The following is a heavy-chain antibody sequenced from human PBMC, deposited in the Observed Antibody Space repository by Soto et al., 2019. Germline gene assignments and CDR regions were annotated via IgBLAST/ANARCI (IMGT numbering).Heavy chain of an antibody. CDR3: ARGQDYFDY. CDR2: IYYSGST. V-gene: IGHV4-61*01. J-gene: IGHJ4*02. CDR1: GYSISSGYY. Sequence: SETLSLTCAVSGYSISSGYYWSWIRQPPQKGLEYIGYIYYSGSTNYNPSLKSRVSISVDTSKNRFSLRLSSVTAADTAVYYCARGQDYFDYWGLGTLVTVSS.